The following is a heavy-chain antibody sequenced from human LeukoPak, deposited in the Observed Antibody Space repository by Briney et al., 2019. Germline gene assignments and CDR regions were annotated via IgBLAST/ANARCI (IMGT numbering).Heavy chain of an antibody. V-gene: IGHV3-33*01. J-gene: IGHJ4*02. CDR3: ARDLGSWGMDY. CDR1: GFTFSSYG. CDR2: IWYDGSNK. Sequence: GRSLRLSCAASGFTFSSYGMHWVRQAPGKGLEWVAVIWYDGSNKYYADSVKGRFTISRDNSKNTLYLRMNSLRAEDTAVYYCARDLGSWGMDYWGQGTLVTVSS. D-gene: IGHD6-13*01.